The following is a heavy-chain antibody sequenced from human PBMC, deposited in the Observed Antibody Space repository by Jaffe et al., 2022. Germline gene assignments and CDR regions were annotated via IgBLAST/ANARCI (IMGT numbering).Heavy chain of an antibody. CDR3: ARVYYDFWSGYSTGPRTNWFDP. V-gene: IGHV4-34*01. J-gene: IGHJ5*02. CDR2: INHSGST. Sequence: QVQLQQWGAGLLKPSETLSLTCAVYGGSFSGYYWSWIRQPPGKGLEWIGEINHSGSTNYNPSLKSRVTISVDTSKNQFSLKLSSVTAADTAVYYCARVYYDFWSGYSTGPRTNWFDPWGQGTLVTVSS. D-gene: IGHD3-3*01. CDR1: GGSFSGYY.